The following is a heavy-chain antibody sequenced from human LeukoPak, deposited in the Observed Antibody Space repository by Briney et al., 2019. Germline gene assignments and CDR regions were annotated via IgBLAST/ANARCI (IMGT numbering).Heavy chain of an antibody. D-gene: IGHD3-10*01. CDR1: GGSFSGYY. V-gene: IGHV4-34*01. CDR3: ARDLRGWFGESRTDLDY. Sequence: PSETLSLTCAVYGGSFSGYYWSWIRQPPGKGLEWIGEINHSGSTNYNPSLKSRVTISVDTSKNQFSLKLSSVTAADTAVYYCARDLRGWFGESRTDLDYWGQGTLVTVSS. CDR2: INHSGST. J-gene: IGHJ4*02.